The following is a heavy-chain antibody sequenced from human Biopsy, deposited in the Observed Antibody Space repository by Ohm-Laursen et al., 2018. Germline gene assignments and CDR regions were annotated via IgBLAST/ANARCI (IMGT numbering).Heavy chain of an antibody. CDR3: ARDLFDQSWIHADYSYHGMDV. J-gene: IGHJ6*02. CDR1: GFSLTTPGVG. V-gene: IGHV2-5*01. Sequence: TQTLTLTCTFSGFSLTTPGVGVGWIRQPPGKALEWLALIYWNEKKRFRPSLRDRLAIIKDTSKNQVVLTMTNMDPVDTATYYCARDLFDQSWIHADYSYHGMDVWGQGTTVTVSS. D-gene: IGHD5-18*01. CDR2: IYWNEKK.